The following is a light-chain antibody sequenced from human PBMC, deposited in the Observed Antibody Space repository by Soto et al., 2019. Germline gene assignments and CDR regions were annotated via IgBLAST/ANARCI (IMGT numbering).Light chain of an antibody. Sequence: EIVLTQSPGTLSLSPGERATLSCRASQSVSSSYLAWYQQKPGQAPRLLIYDVSTRATGIPARFSGSGSGTEFTLTISSLQSEDFAVYYCQHYHNWPLTFCGGTKVDIK. V-gene: IGKV3-15*01. J-gene: IGKJ4*01. CDR3: QHYHNWPLT. CDR1: QSVSSSY. CDR2: DVS.